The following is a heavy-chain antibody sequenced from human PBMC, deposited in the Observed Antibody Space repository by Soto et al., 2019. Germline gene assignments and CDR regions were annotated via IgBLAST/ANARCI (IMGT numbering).Heavy chain of an antibody. J-gene: IGHJ4*02. Sequence: EVQLLESGGGLVQPGGSLRLSCATSGFTFTTYAMNWVRQAPGKGLEWVSVISGSGTNTDYADSVKGRFTISRDNSRNTLYLQLNSLRAEETAVYYCAKTRGDSSGRRAFEYWGQGTLVTVSS. CDR1: GFTFTTYA. D-gene: IGHD6-19*01. CDR2: ISGSGTNT. CDR3: AKTRGDSSGRRAFEY. V-gene: IGHV3-23*01.